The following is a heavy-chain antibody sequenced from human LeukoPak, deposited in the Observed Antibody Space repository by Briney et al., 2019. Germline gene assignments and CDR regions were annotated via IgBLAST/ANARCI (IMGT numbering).Heavy chain of an antibody. V-gene: IGHV4-39*07. CDR3: ARDGSYNFGRGLFDN. D-gene: IGHD1-1*01. J-gene: IGHJ4*02. Sequence: PSETLSLTCTVSGGSISSSSYYWGWIRQPPGKGLEWIGSIYYSGSTYYNPSLKSRVTISVDTSKNQFSLKLSSVTAADTAVYYCARDGSYNFGRGLFDNWGQGTLVTVSS. CDR2: IYYSGST. CDR1: GGSISSSSYY.